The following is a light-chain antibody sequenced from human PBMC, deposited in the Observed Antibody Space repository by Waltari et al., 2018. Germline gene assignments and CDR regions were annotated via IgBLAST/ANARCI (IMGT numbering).Light chain of an antibody. CDR3: QQANSFPFT. CDR2: AAS. V-gene: IGKV1-12*01. CDR1: QGSSSW. Sequence: IKIAQSPSSGSASVGDRVTITCRASQGSSSWLAWYQQKPGKAPKLLTYAASSLQSGVPSRLSGSGSGTDFTLTISSLQPEDFATYYCQQANSFPFTFGPGTKLDIK. J-gene: IGKJ3*01.